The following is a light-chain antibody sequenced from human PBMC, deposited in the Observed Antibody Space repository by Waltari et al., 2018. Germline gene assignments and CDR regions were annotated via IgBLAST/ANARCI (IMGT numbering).Light chain of an antibody. Sequence: QAVLTQPSSLSASPGASARPTCTSRSGLYVGTYRIHWYQQKPGSPPQYLLRYKSDSDKQQGSGVRIRVSGSKDSAAMAGILFISGLQAEDEAEYYSMVWHNSAWVFCGGTKLTVL. CDR3: MVWHNSAWV. J-gene: IGLJ3*02. CDR1: SGLYVGTYR. V-gene: IGLV5-45*02. CDR2: YKSDSDK.